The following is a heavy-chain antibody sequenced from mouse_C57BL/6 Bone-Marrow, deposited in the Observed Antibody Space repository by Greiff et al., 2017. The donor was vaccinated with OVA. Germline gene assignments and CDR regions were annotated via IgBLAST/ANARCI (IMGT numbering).Heavy chain of an antibody. CDR2: IWTGGGT. Sequence: QVQLQQSGPGLVAPSQSLSITCTVSGFSLTSYAISWVRQPPGKGLEWLGVIWTGGGTNYTSALKSRLSISKDNSKSQVFLKMNSLQTDDTARYYCARKALIYYYGSSPMDYWGQGTSVTVSS. V-gene: IGHV2-9-1*01. CDR3: ARKALIYYYGSSPMDY. CDR1: GFSLTSYA. J-gene: IGHJ4*01. D-gene: IGHD1-1*01.